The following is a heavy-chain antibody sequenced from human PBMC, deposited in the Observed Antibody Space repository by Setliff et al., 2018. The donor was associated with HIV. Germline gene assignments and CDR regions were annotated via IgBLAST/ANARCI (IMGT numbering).Heavy chain of an antibody. CDR2: MHTSGNT. J-gene: IGHJ4*02. CDR1: GDSISGYY. CDR3: ARYKHPYYYDSSGYFDY. Sequence: SETLSLTCTSSGDSISGYYWSWIRQPAGKGLEWIGRMHTSGNTNHNPSLKSRVTMSVDTSKNQFSLRLSSVTAADTAVYYCARYKHPYYYDSSGYFDYWGQGTLVTVSS. V-gene: IGHV4-4*07. D-gene: IGHD3-22*01.